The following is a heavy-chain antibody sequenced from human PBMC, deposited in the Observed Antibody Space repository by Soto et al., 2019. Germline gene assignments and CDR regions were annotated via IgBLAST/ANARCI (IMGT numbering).Heavy chain of an antibody. CDR2: ISWDGGST. D-gene: IGHD6-6*01. J-gene: IGHJ6*02. V-gene: IGHV3-43*01. CDR3: AKDISKEYSPYFSHYYYGMGV. Sequence: GGSLRLSCAASGFTFDDYTMHWVRQAPGKGLEWVSLISWDGGSTYYADSVKGRFTISRDNSKNSLYLQMNSLRTEDTALYYYAKDISKEYSPYFSHYYYGMGVWGQGTTVTVSS. CDR1: GFTFDDYT.